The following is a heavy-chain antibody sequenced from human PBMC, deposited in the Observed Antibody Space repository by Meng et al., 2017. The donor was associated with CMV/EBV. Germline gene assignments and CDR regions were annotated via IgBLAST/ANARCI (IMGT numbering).Heavy chain of an antibody. D-gene: IGHD2-8*01. Sequence: SYASACGSWARRRGLEWMAGIIPIFGTANYAQKFQRRATITTDESTITAYMALSRLRSEDTAVYDCESSYCTNGVCYPLYYFDYWGQGTLVTVSS. V-gene: IGHV1-69*05. CDR1: SYA. CDR3: ESSYCTNGVCYPLYYFDY. CDR2: IIPIFGTA. J-gene: IGHJ4*02.